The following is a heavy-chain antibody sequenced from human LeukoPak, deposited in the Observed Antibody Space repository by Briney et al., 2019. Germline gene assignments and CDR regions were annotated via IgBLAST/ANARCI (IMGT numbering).Heavy chain of an antibody. J-gene: IGHJ5*02. V-gene: IGHV1-46*01. D-gene: IGHD3-22*01. CDR3: ARIHPTYFYDSSGHTSGS. CDR2: INPSGGST. Sequence: ASVKVSCKASGYIFTEYYMHWVRQAPGQGLEWMGIINPSGGSTSYAQKFQGRVTMTRDMSTSTVYMELSSLRSEDTAVCYCARIHPTYFYDSSGHTSGSWGQGTLVTVSS. CDR1: GYIFTEYY.